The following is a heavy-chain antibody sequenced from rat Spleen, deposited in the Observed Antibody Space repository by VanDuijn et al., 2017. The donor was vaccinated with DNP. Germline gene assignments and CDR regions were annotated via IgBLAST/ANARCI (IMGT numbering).Heavy chain of an antibody. CDR3: ARRYLDY. CDR2: ITNTGAST. CDR1: GFSFSNYG. Sequence: EVQLVESGGGLVQPGRSLKLSCAASGFSFSNYGMAWVRQAPTKGLEWVATITNTGASTYYSDSVRGRFSISRDNGESTLFLQMDSLRSEDTATYYCARRYLDYWGQGVTVTVSS. V-gene: IGHV5-29*01. J-gene: IGHJ2*01.